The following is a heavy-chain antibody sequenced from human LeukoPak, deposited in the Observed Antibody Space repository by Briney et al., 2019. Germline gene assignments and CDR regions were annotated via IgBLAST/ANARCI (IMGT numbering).Heavy chain of an antibody. CDR1: GDSVSSNSAA. CDR3: ARDCGVRLRVAHFDF. D-gene: IGHD2-21*01. Sequence: SQTLSLTCAISGDSVSSNSAAWNWIRQPPSKGLEWLGRTYYRSKTYNDYAVSVKSRITINPAKSKNQFSLQLNSVTPEDTAVYYCARDCGVRLRVAHFDFWGEGTLVTVSS. J-gene: IGHJ4*02. CDR2: TYYRSKTYN. V-gene: IGHV6-1*01.